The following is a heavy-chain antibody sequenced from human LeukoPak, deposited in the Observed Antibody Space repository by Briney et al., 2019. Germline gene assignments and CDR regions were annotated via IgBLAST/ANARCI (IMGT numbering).Heavy chain of an antibody. Sequence: GGSLRLSCAASGFTFDDYAMHWVRQAPGKGLEWVSGISWNSGSIGYADSVKGRFTISRDNAKNSLYLQMNSLRAEDTAVYYCARGMIYYYYGMDVWGQGTTVTVSS. CDR1: GFTFDDYA. D-gene: IGHD3-16*01. J-gene: IGHJ6*02. CDR3: ARGMIYYYYGMDV. V-gene: IGHV3-9*01. CDR2: ISWNSGSI.